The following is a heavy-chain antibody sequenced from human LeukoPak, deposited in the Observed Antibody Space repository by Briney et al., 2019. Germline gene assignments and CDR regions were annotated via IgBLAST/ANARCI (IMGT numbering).Heavy chain of an antibody. CDR2: INHIGGT. D-gene: IGHD3-10*01. CDR1: GGSFSGYY. Sequence: SETLSLTCAVHGGSFSGYYWSWIRQPPGKGLEWMGEINHIGGTNYNPSLKSRVTISVETSKNQFSLRLSSVTAADTAVYFCARGVMVRGARGFDHYGLDVWGRGTTVTVSS. V-gene: IGHV4-34*01. CDR3: ARGVMVRGARGFDHYGLDV. J-gene: IGHJ6*02.